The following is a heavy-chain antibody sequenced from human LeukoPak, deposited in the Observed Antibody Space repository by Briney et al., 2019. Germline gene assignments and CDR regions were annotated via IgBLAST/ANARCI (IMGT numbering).Heavy chain of an antibody. CDR3: AKGPGIYDFWSGYSGMAY. Sequence: PGGSLRLSCAASGFTFSNYAMAWVRQAPGEGLEWVSTINSGGHTYYADSVKGRFTISRDNSKNTLYLQMNSLRAEDTAVYYCAKGPGIYDFWSGYSGMAYWGQGTLVTVSS. V-gene: IGHV3-23*01. D-gene: IGHD3-3*01. CDR1: GFTFSNYA. J-gene: IGHJ4*02. CDR2: INSGGHT.